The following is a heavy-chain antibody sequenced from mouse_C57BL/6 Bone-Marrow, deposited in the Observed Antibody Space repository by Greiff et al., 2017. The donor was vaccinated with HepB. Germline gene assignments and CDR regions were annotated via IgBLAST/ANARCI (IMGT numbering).Heavy chain of an antibody. Sequence: VQLQQPGAELVKPGASVKLSCKASGYTFTSYWMHWVKQRPGQGLEWIGMIHPNSGSTNYNEKFKSKATLTVDKSSSTAYMQLSSLTSEDSAVYYCARCPLDDGYYYYYAMDYWGQGTSVTVSS. CDR1: GYTFTSYW. D-gene: IGHD2-3*01. CDR2: IHPNSGST. V-gene: IGHV1-64*01. J-gene: IGHJ4*01. CDR3: ARCPLDDGYYYYYAMDY.